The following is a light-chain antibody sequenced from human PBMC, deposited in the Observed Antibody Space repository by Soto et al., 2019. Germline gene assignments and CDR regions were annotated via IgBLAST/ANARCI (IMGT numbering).Light chain of an antibody. Sequence: QSVLTQPASVSGSPGQSITISCSGTSSDFGSYDHVAWYQQFPGKTPKLMIYAVSNRPSGVSNRFSGSKSGNTASLTISGLQAEDEADYYCISYTGSSTSYVFGTGTKVTVL. CDR2: AVS. V-gene: IGLV2-14*01. CDR3: ISYTGSSTSYV. J-gene: IGLJ1*01. CDR1: SSDFGSYDH.